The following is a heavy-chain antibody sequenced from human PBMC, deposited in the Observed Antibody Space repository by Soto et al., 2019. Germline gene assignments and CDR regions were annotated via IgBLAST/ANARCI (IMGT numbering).Heavy chain of an antibody. CDR2: IYSGGST. V-gene: IGHV3-66*01. J-gene: IGHJ4*02. Sequence: PGGSLRLSCAASGFTVSSNYMSWVRQAPGKGLEWVSVIYSGGSTYYADSVKGRFTISRDNSKNTLYLQMNSLRAEDTAVYYCAREDSGYADFDYWGQGTLVTVSS. D-gene: IGHD5-12*01. CDR3: AREDSGYADFDY. CDR1: GFTVSSNY.